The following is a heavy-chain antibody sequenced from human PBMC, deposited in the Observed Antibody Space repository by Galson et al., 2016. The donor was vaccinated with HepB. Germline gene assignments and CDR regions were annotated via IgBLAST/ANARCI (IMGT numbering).Heavy chain of an antibody. CDR2: INSDGSST. D-gene: IGHD1-26*01. Sequence: SLRLSCAASGFTFSTYWMHWVRQAPGKGLEWVSRINSDGSSTTYADSVKGRFTISRDNSKNTLYLQMNSLRAEDTAVYYCAGGSYYVVWGQGTLVTVSS. CDR1: GFTFSTYW. J-gene: IGHJ4*02. V-gene: IGHV3-74*01. CDR3: AGGSYYVV.